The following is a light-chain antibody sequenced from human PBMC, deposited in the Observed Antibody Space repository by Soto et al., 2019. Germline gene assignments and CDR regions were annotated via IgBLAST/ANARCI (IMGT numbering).Light chain of an antibody. CDR2: YIS. CDR1: QGVSSN. V-gene: IGKV3-20*01. CDR3: QQYGNSPIT. Sequence: EIVMTQSPATVSLSPGERATLSFMASQGVSSNLAWYQQKPGQAPRLLIYYISTRATGIPDRFSGSGSGTDFTLTISRLEPEDFAVYYCQQYGNSPITFGQGTRLEI. J-gene: IGKJ5*01.